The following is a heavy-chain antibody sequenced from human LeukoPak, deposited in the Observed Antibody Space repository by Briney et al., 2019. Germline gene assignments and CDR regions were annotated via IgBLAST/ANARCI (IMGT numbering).Heavy chain of an antibody. CDR1: GGSISSGGYY. D-gene: IGHD3-3*01. Sequence: SETLSLTCTVSGGSISSGGYYWSWIRQHPGKGLEWIGYIYYSGSTYYNPSLKSRVTISVDTSKNQFSLKLSSVTAADTAVYYCARDTIFGVVSNWGQGTLVTVPS. CDR2: IYYSGST. J-gene: IGHJ4*02. V-gene: IGHV4-31*03. CDR3: ARDTIFGVVSN.